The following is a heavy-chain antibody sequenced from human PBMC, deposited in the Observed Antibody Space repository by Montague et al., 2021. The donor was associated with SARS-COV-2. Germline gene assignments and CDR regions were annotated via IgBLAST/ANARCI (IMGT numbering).Heavy chain of an antibody. Sequence: CAISGDSVWSNTAAWNWIRQSLSGGLEWLGRTNYRSKWTSDYATSVEGRISIDPDTSKNQFFLHLRSVTHEDTGVYYCVRGTGSAQAGFDAWGQGTLVTVSS. D-gene: IGHD4-17*01. CDR3: VRGTGSAQAGFDA. CDR1: GDSVWSNTAA. CDR2: TNYRSKWTS. J-gene: IGHJ4*02. V-gene: IGHV6-1*01.